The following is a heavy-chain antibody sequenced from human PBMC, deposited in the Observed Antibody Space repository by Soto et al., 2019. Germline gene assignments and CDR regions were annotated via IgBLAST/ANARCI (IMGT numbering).Heavy chain of an antibody. J-gene: IGHJ4*02. CDR3: ARHNYGSGSTYFDY. V-gene: IGHV4-59*08. Sequence: SETLSLTCTVSGGSISSYYWSWVRQPPGKGLEWIGYIYYSGSTNYNPSLKSRVTISVDTSKNQFSLKLNSMTAADTAVYYCARHNYGSGSTYFDYWGQGTLVTVSS. D-gene: IGHD3-10*01. CDR2: IYYSGST. CDR1: GGSISSYY.